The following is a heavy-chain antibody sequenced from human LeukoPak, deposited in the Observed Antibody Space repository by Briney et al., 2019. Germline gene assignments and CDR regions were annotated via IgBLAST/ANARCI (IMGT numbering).Heavy chain of an antibody. Sequence: SETLSLTCTVSGGSISSSSYYWGWIRQPPGKGLEWIGSIYYSGSTYYNPSLKRRATISVDTSKNQFSLKLSSVTAADTAVYYCARRPYDYVWGSYRPFDYWGQGTLVTVSS. D-gene: IGHD3-16*02. CDR2: IYYSGST. J-gene: IGHJ4*02. CDR3: ARRPYDYVWGSYRPFDY. V-gene: IGHV4-39*01. CDR1: GGSISSSSYY.